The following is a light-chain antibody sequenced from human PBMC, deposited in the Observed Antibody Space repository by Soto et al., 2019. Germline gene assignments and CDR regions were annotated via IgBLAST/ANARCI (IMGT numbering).Light chain of an antibody. V-gene: IGKV3-11*01. CDR1: QSVSSY. Sequence: DIVLTQSPATLSLSPGERATLSCRASQSVSSYLAWYQQKPGQAPRLLIYDASNRATGIPARFSGSGSGTDFTLTISSLEPEDSAVYYCQQRSDWLTFGQGTRLEIK. J-gene: IGKJ5*01. CDR3: QQRSDWLT. CDR2: DAS.